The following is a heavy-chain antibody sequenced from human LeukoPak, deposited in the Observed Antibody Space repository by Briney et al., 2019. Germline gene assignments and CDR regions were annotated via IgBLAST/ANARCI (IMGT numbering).Heavy chain of an antibody. J-gene: IGHJ3*02. Sequence: GGSLRLSCAASGFTFSSYGMHWVRQAPGKGLEWVAVISYDGSNKYYADSVKGRFTISRDNSKNTLYLQMNSLRAEDAAVYYCARVGMVAANDAFDIWGQGTMVTVSS. CDR2: ISYDGSNK. CDR1: GFTFSSYG. D-gene: IGHD2-15*01. CDR3: ARVGMVAANDAFDI. V-gene: IGHV3-30*19.